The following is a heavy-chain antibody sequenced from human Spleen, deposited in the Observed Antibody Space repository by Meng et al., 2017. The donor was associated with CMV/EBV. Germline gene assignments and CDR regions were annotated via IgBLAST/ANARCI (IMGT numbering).Heavy chain of an antibody. D-gene: IGHD2-2*01. CDR1: GFTFSNAW. CDR3: VRVRLRDTTCYDGFDM. CDR2: IKLDGSEI. Sequence: GGSLRLSCEASGFTFSNAWMNWVRQAPGKGLEWVANIKLDGSEISYVDSVKGRFTISRDNAMNSLFLQMNSLRGEDAAVYYCVRVRLRDTTCYDGFDMWGQGTMVTVSS. J-gene: IGHJ3*02. V-gene: IGHV3-7*01.